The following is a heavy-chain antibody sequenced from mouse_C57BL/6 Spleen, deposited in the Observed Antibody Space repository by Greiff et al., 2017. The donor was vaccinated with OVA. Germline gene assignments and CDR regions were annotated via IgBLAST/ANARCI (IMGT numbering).Heavy chain of an antibody. CDR3: ARLGGSRYFDV. Sequence: EVKLVESGGGLVQPGGSLSLSCAASGFTFTDYYMSWVRQPPGKALEWLGFIRNKANGYTTEYSASVKGRFTISRDNSQSILYLQMNALRAEDSATYYCARLGGSRYFDVWGTGTTVTVSS. J-gene: IGHJ1*03. CDR1: GFTFTDYY. V-gene: IGHV7-3*01. CDR2: IRNKANGYTT.